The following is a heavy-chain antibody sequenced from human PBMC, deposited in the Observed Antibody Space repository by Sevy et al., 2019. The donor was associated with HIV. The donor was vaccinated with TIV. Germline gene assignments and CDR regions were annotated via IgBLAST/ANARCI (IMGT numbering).Heavy chain of an antibody. CDR3: ATSYGSGSLPFDY. J-gene: IGHJ4*02. D-gene: IGHD3-10*01. V-gene: IGHV1-24*01. CDR1: GYTLTELS. CDR2: VDPEDGDT. Sequence: ASVKVSCKVSGYTLTELSMHWVRQAPGKGLEWMGGVDPEDGDTIYAQKFQGRVTMTEDTSTGTAHMELSSLRSEDTAVYYCATSYGSGSLPFDYWGQGTLVTVSS.